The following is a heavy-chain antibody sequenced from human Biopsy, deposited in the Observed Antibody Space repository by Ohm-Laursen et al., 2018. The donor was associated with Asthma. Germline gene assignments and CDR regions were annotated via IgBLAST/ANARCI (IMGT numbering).Heavy chain of an antibody. CDR3: AKDRVAGRSYYFDY. Sequence: SLRLSCSASGFNFHNYGMNWVRRAPGKGLEWVAQILFDGRKINYPDSVKGRFTVSRDNSKNMVYLQMNSLRPEDTAVYYCAKDRVAGRSYYFDYWGQGSLASVSS. J-gene: IGHJ4*02. CDR2: ILFDGRKI. D-gene: IGHD6-13*01. CDR1: GFNFHNYG. V-gene: IGHV3-30*18.